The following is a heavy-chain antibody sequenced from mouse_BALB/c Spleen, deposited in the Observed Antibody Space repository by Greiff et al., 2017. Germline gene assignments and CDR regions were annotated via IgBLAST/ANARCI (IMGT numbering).Heavy chain of an antibody. CDR1: GYSITSDYA. Sequence: EVMLVESGPGLVKPSQSLSLTCTVTGYSITSDYAWNWIRQFPGNKLEWMGYISYSGSTSYNPSLKSRISITRDTSKNQFFLQLNSVTTEDTATYYCARWGTRYYDYDGWFAYWGQGTLVTVSA. CDR3: ARWGTRYYDYDGWFAY. D-gene: IGHD2-4*01. CDR2: ISYSGST. J-gene: IGHJ3*01. V-gene: IGHV3-2*02.